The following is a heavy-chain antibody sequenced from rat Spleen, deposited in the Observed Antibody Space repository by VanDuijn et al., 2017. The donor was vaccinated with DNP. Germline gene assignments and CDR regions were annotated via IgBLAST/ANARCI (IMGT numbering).Heavy chain of an antibody. V-gene: IGHV3-3*01. CDR2: VNSAGNT. J-gene: IGHJ4*01. CDR3: TRLGDLHNGGDGDALDA. CDR1: NYSIASSYR. Sequence: EVQLQESGPGLVKPSQSLSLTCSVTNYSIASSYRWSWIRRFPGNKLEWMGSVNSAGNTNYNPSLKSRISIIRDTYKNQLFLQVNYVTTEDTSTYYCTRLGDLHNGGDGDALDAWGQGTSVTVSS. D-gene: IGHD1-1*01.